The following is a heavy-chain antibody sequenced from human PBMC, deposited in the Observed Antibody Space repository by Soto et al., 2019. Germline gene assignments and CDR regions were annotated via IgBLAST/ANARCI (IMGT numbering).Heavy chain of an antibody. CDR3: ARDLRYSSGWYERFDY. Sequence: GASVKVSCKASGYTFTSYGISWVRQAPGQRLEWMGWISAYNGNTNYAQKLQGRVTMTTDTSTSTAYMELRSLRSDDTAVYYCARDLRYSSGWYERFDYWGQGTLVTVSS. CDR1: GYTFTSYG. V-gene: IGHV1-18*01. CDR2: ISAYNGNT. J-gene: IGHJ4*02. D-gene: IGHD6-19*01.